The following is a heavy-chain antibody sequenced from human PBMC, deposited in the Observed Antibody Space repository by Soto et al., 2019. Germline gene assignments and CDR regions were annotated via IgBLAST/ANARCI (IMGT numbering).Heavy chain of an antibody. CDR3: ARRSDSSGISYYYYSMDV. V-gene: IGHV5-10-1*01. CDR2: IDPSGSYT. D-gene: IGHD3-22*01. CDR1: GYSFTSYW. J-gene: IGHJ6*02. Sequence: GESLKISCKGSGYSFTSYWISWVRQMPGKGLEWMGRIDPSGSYTNYSPSFQGHVTISADKSISTAYLQWSSLKASDTAMYYCARRSDSSGISYYYYSMDVWGQGTTVTVSS.